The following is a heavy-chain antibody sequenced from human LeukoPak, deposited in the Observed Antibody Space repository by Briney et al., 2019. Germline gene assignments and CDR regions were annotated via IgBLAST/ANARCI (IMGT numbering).Heavy chain of an antibody. CDR1: GFTFSMYS. CDR2: ISGSGGST. J-gene: IGHJ4*02. V-gene: IGHV3-23*01. D-gene: IGHD3-10*01. CDR3: AKDTVGFGELSDY. Sequence: GGSLRLSCAASGFTFSMYSMNWVRQAPGKGLEWVSAISGSGGSTYYADSVKGRFTISRDNSKNTLYLQMNSLRAEDTAVYYCAKDTVGFGELSDYWGQGTLVTVSS.